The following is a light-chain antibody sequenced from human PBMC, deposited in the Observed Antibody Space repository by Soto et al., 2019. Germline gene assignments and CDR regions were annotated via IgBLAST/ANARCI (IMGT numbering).Light chain of an antibody. J-gene: IGLJ1*01. V-gene: IGLV2-14*02. CDR3: QSYDSSLSYV. CDR2: EGS. Sequence: QSALTQPASVSGSPGQSITISCTGTSSDVGSYNLVSWYQQHPGKAPKLMIYEGSKRPSGVSNRFSGSKSGNTASLTISGLQAEDEADYYCQSYDSSLSYVFGTGTKVTVL. CDR1: SSDVGSYNL.